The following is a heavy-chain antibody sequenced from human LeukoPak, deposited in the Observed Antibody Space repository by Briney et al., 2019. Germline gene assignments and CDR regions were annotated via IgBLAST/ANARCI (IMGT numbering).Heavy chain of an antibody. D-gene: IGHD5-12*01. CDR3: ARDLGGYDWYVRSGDFDY. CDR1: GYTFTSYY. J-gene: IGHJ4*02. Sequence: ASVKVSCKASGYTFTSYYMHWVRQAPGQGLEWMGIINPSGGSTSYARKFQGRVTMTRDTSTSTVYMELSSLRSEDTAVYYCARDLGGYDWYVRSGDFDYWGQGTLVTVSS. V-gene: IGHV1-46*01. CDR2: INPSGGST.